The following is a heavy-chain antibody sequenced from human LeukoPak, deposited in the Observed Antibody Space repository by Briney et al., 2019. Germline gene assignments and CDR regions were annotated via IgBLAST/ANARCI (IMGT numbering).Heavy chain of an antibody. V-gene: IGHV3-23*01. CDR2: ISGSGGST. Sequence: PGGSLRLSCAASGFTFSSYAMSWVRQAPGKGLEWVSAISGSGGSTYYADSVKGRFTISRDNSKNTLYLQMNSLRAEDTAVYYCAKGNMVRGAMLHYYYYYGMDVWGQGTTVTVSS. CDR3: AKGNMVRGAMLHYYYYYGMDV. CDR1: GFTFSSYA. J-gene: IGHJ6*02. D-gene: IGHD3-10*01.